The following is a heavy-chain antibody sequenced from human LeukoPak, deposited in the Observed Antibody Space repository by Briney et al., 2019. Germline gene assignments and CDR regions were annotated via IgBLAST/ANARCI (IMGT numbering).Heavy chain of an antibody. CDR2: IYPGDSDT. Sequence: GESLKISCKGSGYIFTNHWIGWVRQMPGKGLQWMGIIYPGDSDTRYGPSFQGQVTISADKSINTAYLQWSSLKASDTAMYYCARSSSWYNYYMDVWGKGTTVTVSS. J-gene: IGHJ6*03. CDR1: GYIFTNHW. CDR3: ARSSSWYNYYMDV. D-gene: IGHD6-13*01. V-gene: IGHV5-51*01.